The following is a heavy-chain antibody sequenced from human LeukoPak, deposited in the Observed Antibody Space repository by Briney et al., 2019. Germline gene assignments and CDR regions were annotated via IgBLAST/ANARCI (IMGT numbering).Heavy chain of an antibody. Sequence: SETLSLTCTVSGGSISSGDYYWSWIRQPPGKGLEWIGYIYYSGSTCYNPSLKSRVTISVDTSKNQFSLKLSSVTAADTAVYYCARVGWLQLGGGFDYWGQGTLVTVSS. D-gene: IGHD5-24*01. J-gene: IGHJ4*02. V-gene: IGHV4-30-4*01. CDR2: IYYSGST. CDR1: GGSISSGDYY. CDR3: ARVGWLQLGGGFDY.